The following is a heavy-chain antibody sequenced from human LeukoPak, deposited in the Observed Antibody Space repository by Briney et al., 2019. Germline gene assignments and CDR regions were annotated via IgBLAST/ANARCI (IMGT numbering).Heavy chain of an antibody. J-gene: IGHJ5*02. V-gene: IGHV3-33*01. D-gene: IGHD1-7*01. CDR1: GFTFSSYG. CDR3: ARGKTHNWNYFWFDP. CDR2: IWYDGSNK. Sequence: GGSLRLSCAASGFTFSSYGMHWVRQAPGKGVEWVAVIWYDGSNKYYADSVKGRFTISRDNSKNTLYLQMNSLRAEDTAVYYCARGKTHNWNYFWFDPWGQGTLVTVSS.